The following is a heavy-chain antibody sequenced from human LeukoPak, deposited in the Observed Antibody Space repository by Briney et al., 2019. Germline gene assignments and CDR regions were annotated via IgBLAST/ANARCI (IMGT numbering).Heavy chain of an antibody. CDR3: ARGVMEDIVVVPAAPPGAFDI. D-gene: IGHD2-2*01. CDR1: GGSISSGGYY. Sequence: SETLSLTCTVSGGSISSGGYYWSWVRQPPGKGLEWIGYIYHSGSTYCNPSLKSRVTISVDRSKNQFSLKLSSVTAADTAVYYCARGVMEDIVVVPAAPPGAFDIWGQGTMVTVSS. J-gene: IGHJ3*02. V-gene: IGHV4-30-2*01. CDR2: IYHSGST.